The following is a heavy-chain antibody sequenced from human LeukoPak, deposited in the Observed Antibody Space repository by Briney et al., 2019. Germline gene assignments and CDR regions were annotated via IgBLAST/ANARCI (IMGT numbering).Heavy chain of an antibody. CDR1: GFTFSDYY. CDR3: AKKGYYDGSGYYMYYFDH. V-gene: IGHV3-11*01. J-gene: IGHJ4*02. D-gene: IGHD3-22*01. CDR2: VSSSGSSI. Sequence: GGSLRLSCAASGFTFSDYYMSWIRQAPGKGLGWVSYVSSSGSSIYYADSVKGRFTISRDNAKNSLYLLMNSLRAEDTAVYYCAKKGYYDGSGYYMYYFDHWGQGTLVTVSS.